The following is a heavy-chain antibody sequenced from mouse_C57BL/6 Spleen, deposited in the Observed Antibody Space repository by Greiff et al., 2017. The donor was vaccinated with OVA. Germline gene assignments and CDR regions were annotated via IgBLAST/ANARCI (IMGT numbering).Heavy chain of an antibody. CDR2: ISDGGSYT. CDR1: GFTFTSYA. J-gene: IGHJ4*01. CDR3: ARVLHYYGSSYHAMDY. V-gene: IGHV5-4*01. Sequence: VHLLESGAGLVKPGGSLKLSCAASGFTFTSYAMSWVRQTPGQRLEWVAAISDGGSYTYYPDNVKGRFTISRDTATNTAYMQISRLKAEDTVMYYGARVLHYYGSSYHAMDYWGQGTSLTVSS. D-gene: IGHD1-1*01.